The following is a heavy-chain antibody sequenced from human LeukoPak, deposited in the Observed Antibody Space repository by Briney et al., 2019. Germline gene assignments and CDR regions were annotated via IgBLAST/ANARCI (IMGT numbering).Heavy chain of an antibody. Sequence: GGSLRLSCAASEFTFDNYAMSWVRQAPGKGLEWVSSISSSSSYIYYADSVKGRFTISRDNAKNSLYLQMNSLRAEDTAVYYCARELDAFDIWGQGTMVTVSS. CDR1: EFTFDNYA. V-gene: IGHV3-21*01. CDR2: ISSSSSYI. J-gene: IGHJ3*02. CDR3: ARELDAFDI.